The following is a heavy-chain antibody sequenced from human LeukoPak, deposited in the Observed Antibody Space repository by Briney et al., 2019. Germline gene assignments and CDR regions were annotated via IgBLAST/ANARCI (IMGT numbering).Heavy chain of an antibody. CDR1: GFTFSSYA. J-gene: IGHJ4*02. V-gene: IGHV3-64D*06. CDR2: ITSNGGSA. CDR3: VGFRATAGLY. Sequence: PGGSLRLSCSASGFTFSSYAMHWVRQAPGKGLEYVSAITSNGGSAYYADSVKGRFTISRDNSRNTLYLQMSSLRAEDTAVYYCVGFRATAGLYWGQGTLVTVSS. D-gene: IGHD6-13*01.